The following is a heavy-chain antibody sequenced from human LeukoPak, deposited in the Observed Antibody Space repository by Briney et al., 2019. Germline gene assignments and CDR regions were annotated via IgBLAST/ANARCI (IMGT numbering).Heavy chain of an antibody. Sequence: GGSLRLSCAASGFTFSSYGMHWVRQAPGKGLEWVAFIRYDGSNKYYAGSVKGRFTISRDNSKNTLYLQMNSLRAEDTAVYYCAKDLGCSYYYYMDVWGKGTTVTVSS. V-gene: IGHV3-30*02. J-gene: IGHJ6*03. CDR1: GFTFSSYG. D-gene: IGHD3-10*01. CDR2: IRYDGSNK. CDR3: AKDLGCSYYYYMDV.